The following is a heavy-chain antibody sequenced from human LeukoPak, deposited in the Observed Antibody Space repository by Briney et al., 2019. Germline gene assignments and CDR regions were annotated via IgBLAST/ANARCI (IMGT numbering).Heavy chain of an antibody. D-gene: IGHD2-2*01. J-gene: IGHJ4*02. CDR3: ARLPAYCSSTSCYYDY. CDR2: ISSGGNT. CDR1: GFTVSNNY. Sequence: PGGSLRLSCAASGFTVSNNYMNWVRQAPGKGLEWVSVISSGGNTYYADSVKARFTISRDNSKNKLYLQMNSLRAEDTAVYYCARLPAYCSSTSCYYDYWGQGTLVTVSS. V-gene: IGHV3-53*01.